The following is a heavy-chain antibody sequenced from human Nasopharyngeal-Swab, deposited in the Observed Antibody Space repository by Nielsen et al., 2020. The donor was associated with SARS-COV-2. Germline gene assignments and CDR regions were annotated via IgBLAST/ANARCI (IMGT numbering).Heavy chain of an antibody. CDR3: AREGDILTGSVDY. Sequence: WVRQAPGQGLGWMGWINTNTGNPTYAQGFTGRFVFSLDTSVSTAYLQISSLKAEDTAVYYCAREGDILTGSVDYWGQGTLVTVSS. D-gene: IGHD3-9*01. V-gene: IGHV7-4-1*02. CDR2: INTNTGNP. J-gene: IGHJ4*02.